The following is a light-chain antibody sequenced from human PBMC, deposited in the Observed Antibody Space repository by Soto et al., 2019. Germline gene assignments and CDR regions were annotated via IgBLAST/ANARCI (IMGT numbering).Light chain of an antibody. Sequence: IQHSQTPSSVSASVGDRVTITCRASQGINNWLAWYQQKPGKAPELLIYAVSYLQSGVPSRFSGSGSGTDFTLTISSLQPEDFATYFCKPSSAFPPAFGGGTKLDI. CDR1: QGINNW. CDR3: KPSSAFPPA. J-gene: IGKJ4*01. V-gene: IGKV1-12*01. CDR2: AVS.